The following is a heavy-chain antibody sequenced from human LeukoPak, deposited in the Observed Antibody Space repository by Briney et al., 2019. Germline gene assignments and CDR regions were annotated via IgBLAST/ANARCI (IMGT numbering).Heavy chain of an antibody. V-gene: IGHV1-18*01. D-gene: IGHD3-22*01. Sequence: ASVKVSCKASGYTFTSYGISWVRQAPAQGLEWMGWISAYNGNTNYAQKLQGRVTMTTDTSTSTAYMEPRSLRSDDTAVYYCARVTDYYDSSLIWGQGTLVTVSS. CDR3: ARVTDYYDSSLI. J-gene: IGHJ4*02. CDR1: GYTFTSYG. CDR2: ISAYNGNT.